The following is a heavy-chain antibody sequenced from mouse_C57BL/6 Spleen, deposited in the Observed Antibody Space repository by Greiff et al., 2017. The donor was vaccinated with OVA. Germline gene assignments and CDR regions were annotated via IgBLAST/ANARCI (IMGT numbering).Heavy chain of an antibody. J-gene: IGHJ2*01. CDR3: TGWLHQKY. D-gene: IGHD1-2*01. CDR2: IRLKSDNYAT. V-gene: IGHV6-3*01. Sequence: EVKLMESGGGLVQPGGSMKLSCVASGFTFSNYWMNWVRQSPEKGLEWVAQIRLKSDNYATHYAESVKGRFTISRDDSKSSVYLQMNNLRAEDTGIYYCTGWLHQKYWGQGTTLTVSS. CDR1: GFTFSNYW.